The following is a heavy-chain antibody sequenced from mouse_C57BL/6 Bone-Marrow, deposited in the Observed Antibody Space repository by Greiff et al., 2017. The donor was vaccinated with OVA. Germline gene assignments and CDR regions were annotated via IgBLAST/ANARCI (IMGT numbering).Heavy chain of an antibody. Sequence: EVQLQQSGPGLVKPSHSLSLTCSVTGYSITSGYFWYLIRQFPGNKLEWMGYISYDGSNNYNPSLKNRISITRDTSKNQLFLKLNSVTTEDTATYYCASHFAYWGQGTLVTVSA. CDR2: ISYDGSN. CDR1: GYSITSGYF. CDR3: ASHFAY. V-gene: IGHV3-6*01. J-gene: IGHJ3*01.